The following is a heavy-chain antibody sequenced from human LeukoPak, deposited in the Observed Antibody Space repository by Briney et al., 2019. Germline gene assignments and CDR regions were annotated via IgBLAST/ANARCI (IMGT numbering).Heavy chain of an antibody. Sequence: PSETLSLTCTVSGGSISSYYWSWIRQPPGKGLEWIGYIYYSGSTNYNPSLKSRVTISVDTSKNQFSLKLSSVTAADTAVYYCARLFYGSDSGMDVWGQGTTVTVSS. CDR1: GGSISSYY. J-gene: IGHJ6*02. CDR3: ARLFYGSDSGMDV. CDR2: IYYSGST. V-gene: IGHV4-59*08. D-gene: IGHD3-10*01.